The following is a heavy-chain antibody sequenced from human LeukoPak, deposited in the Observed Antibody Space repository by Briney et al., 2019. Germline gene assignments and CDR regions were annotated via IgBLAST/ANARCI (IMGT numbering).Heavy chain of an antibody. CDR3: VVVMVPAALWQFDL. CDR2: IRPDANKK. V-gene: IGHV3-30*02. J-gene: IGHJ2*01. D-gene: IGHD2-2*01. Sequence: AWYLRLSCVTSGFIFSHYGFHWVRQAPGKGLEWVALIRPDANKKSYPDSVKGRFTVSRDNSENTVYLQMNSLRAEDTAMYYCVVVMVPAALWQFDLWGRGTQVTVSS. CDR1: GFIFSHYG.